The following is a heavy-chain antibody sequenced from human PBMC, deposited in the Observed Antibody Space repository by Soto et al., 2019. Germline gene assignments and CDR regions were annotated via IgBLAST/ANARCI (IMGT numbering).Heavy chain of an antibody. Sequence: TSETLSLTCAVYGGSFSGYYWSWIRQPPGKGLEWIGEINHSGSTNYNPSLKSRVTISVDTSKNQFSLKLSSVTAADTAVYYCARLPSGSYRGYYYYYGMDVWGQGTTVTVSS. D-gene: IGHD1-26*01. CDR2: INHSGST. CDR3: ARLPSGSYRGYYYYYGMDV. J-gene: IGHJ6*02. V-gene: IGHV4-34*01. CDR1: GGSFSGYY.